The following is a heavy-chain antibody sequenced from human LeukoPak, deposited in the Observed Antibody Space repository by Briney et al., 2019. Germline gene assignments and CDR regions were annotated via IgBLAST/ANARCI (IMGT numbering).Heavy chain of an antibody. CDR1: GFTFSSYE. CDR3: ARESSGWGLVPFDY. J-gene: IGHJ4*02. Sequence: GGSLRLSCAASGFTFSSYEMNWVRQAPGKGLEWVSYISSSGSTIYYAGSVKGRFTISRDNAKNSLYLQMNSLRAEDTAVYYCARESSGWGLVPFDYWGEGSLVTVSS. V-gene: IGHV3-48*03. D-gene: IGHD6-19*01. CDR2: ISSSGSTI.